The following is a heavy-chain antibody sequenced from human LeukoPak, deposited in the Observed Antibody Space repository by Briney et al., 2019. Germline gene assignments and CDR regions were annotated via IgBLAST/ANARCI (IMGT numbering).Heavy chain of an antibody. CDR1: GGSISSYY. CDR2: IYYSGST. Sequence: SETLSPTCTVSGGSISSYYWSWIRQPPGKGLEWIGYIYYSGSTNYNPSLKSRVTISVDTSKNQFSLKLSSVTAADTAVYYCARGLARGYSYGHFDYWGQGTLVTVSS. V-gene: IGHV4-59*01. CDR3: ARGLARGYSYGHFDY. D-gene: IGHD5-18*01. J-gene: IGHJ4*02.